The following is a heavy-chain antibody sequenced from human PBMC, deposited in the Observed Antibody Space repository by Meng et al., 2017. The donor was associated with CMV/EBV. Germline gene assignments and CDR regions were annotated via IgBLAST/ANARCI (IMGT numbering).Heavy chain of an antibody. V-gene: IGHV4-39*01. Sequence: GSLRLSCTVSGGSISSSSYYWGWVRQPPGQGFEWIGSLYYTGSTYYNTSLGSRVTMSVDTSRNQFSLKLSSVTAADTAVYYCARQGGASLTTGVFWGPGILVTVSS. D-gene: IGHD2/OR15-2a*01. CDR2: LYYTGST. J-gene: IGHJ4*02. CDR1: GGSISSSSYY. CDR3: ARQGGASLTTGVF.